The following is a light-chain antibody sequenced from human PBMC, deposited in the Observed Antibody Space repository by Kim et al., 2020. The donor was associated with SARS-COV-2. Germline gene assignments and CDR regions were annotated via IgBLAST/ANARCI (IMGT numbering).Light chain of an antibody. J-gene: IGLJ3*02. Sequence: SYELTQPPSVSVSPGQTDSITCSGTKLGDKYAYWYQQKPGQSPVLVIYQHTKRPSGISQRFSGSSSGNTATLTISPAQTMDEADYYCQAWDSSTAVFGGG. CDR2: QHT. CDR1: KLGDKY. CDR3: QAWDSSTAV. V-gene: IGLV3-1*01.